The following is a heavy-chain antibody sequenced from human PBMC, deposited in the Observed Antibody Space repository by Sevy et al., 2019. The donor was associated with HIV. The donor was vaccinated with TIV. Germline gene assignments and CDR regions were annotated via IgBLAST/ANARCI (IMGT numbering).Heavy chain of an antibody. D-gene: IGHD6-13*01. CDR1: GFSFSSYG. CDR2: IWYDGSNK. Sequence: GGSLRLSCEASGFSFSSYGMYWVRQAPGKGLEWVATIWYDGSNKYYGDSVKGRFTISRDNSKNTLFLLMNSLRAEDTAVYYCAREPVIAAAGTFDYWGQGTLVTVSS. J-gene: IGHJ4*02. V-gene: IGHV3-33*07. CDR3: AREPVIAAAGTFDY.